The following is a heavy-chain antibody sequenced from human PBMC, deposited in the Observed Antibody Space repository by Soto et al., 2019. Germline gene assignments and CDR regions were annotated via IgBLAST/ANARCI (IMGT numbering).Heavy chain of an antibody. CDR3: ASYRWLQPRFDY. J-gene: IGHJ4*02. CDR2: ISDTSSGA. CDR1: GFTFGSYA. D-gene: IGHD5-12*01. Sequence: PGGSLRLSCPASGFTFGSYAMSWVRQAPGKGLEWVSSISDTSSGAYYADSVKGRFTISRANSKNTLYLEMNSLRAADTAVYYCASYRWLQPRFDYWGQGTLVTVSS. V-gene: IGHV3-23*01.